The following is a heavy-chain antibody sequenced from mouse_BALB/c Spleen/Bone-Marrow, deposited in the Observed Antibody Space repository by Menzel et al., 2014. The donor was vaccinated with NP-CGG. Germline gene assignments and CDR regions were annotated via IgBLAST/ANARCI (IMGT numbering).Heavy chain of an antibody. J-gene: IGHJ4*01. CDR3: ARRGYGNYVGYAMDY. CDR2: ISSGGSYT. Sequence: DVQLVESGGGLVKPGGSLKLSCAASGFTFSSYAMSWVRQTPEKRLEWVATISSGGSYTYYPDSVKGRFTIARDNAKNTVYLQMSSLRSEDTAMYYCARRGYGNYVGYAMDYWGQGTSVTVSS. CDR1: GFTFSSYA. D-gene: IGHD2-10*02. V-gene: IGHV5-9-3*01.